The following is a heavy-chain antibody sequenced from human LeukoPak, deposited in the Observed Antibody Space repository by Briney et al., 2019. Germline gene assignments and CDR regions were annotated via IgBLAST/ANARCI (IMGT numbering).Heavy chain of an antibody. Sequence: GGSLRLSCAASGFTFSGSAMHWVRQASGKGLEWVDHIRSKANSYATAYSPSVKGRFTVSRDDSKNTAYLQMNSLKTEDTAVYYCAGGDHGSGSHTDFDYWGQGTLVTVSS. J-gene: IGHJ4*02. CDR1: GFTFSGSA. CDR3: AGGDHGSGSHTDFDY. V-gene: IGHV3-73*01. D-gene: IGHD3-10*01. CDR2: IRSKANSYAT.